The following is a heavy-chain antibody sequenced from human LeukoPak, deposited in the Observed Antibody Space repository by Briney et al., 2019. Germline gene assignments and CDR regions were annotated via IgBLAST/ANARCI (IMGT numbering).Heavy chain of an antibody. J-gene: IGHJ6*03. V-gene: IGHV1-2*02. CDR3: ARATAAAGNYYYYYMDV. CDR1: GYTFTSYD. CDR2: INPNSGGT. D-gene: IGHD6-13*01. Sequence: ASVKVSCKASGYTFTSYDISWVRQAPGQGLEWMGWINPNSGGTNYAQKFQGRVTMTRDTSISTAYMELSRLRSDDTAVYYCARATAAAGNYYYYYMDVWGKGTTVTVSS.